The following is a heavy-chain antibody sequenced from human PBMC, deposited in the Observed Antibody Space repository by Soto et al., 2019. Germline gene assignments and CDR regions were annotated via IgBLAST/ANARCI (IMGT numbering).Heavy chain of an antibody. D-gene: IGHD1-1*01. CDR2: ISYDGSNK. J-gene: IGHJ4*02. CDR1: GFTFSSYG. V-gene: IGHV3-30*18. CDR3: AKGQALETRFDL. Sequence: GGSLRLSCAASGFTFSSYGMHWVRQAPGKGLEWVAVISYDGSNKYYADSVKGRFTISRDNSKNTLYLQMDSLRAEDTAVYYCAKGQALETRFDLWGQGTLVTVSS.